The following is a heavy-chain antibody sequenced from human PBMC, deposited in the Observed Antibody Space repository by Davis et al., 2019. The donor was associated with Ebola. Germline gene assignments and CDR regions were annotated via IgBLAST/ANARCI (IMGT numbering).Heavy chain of an antibody. J-gene: IGHJ4*02. CDR1: GFTFSSYS. CDR2: ISSSSNYI. CDR3: ARASLVGTIEY. V-gene: IGHV3-21*05. D-gene: IGHD1-26*01. Sequence: GGSLRLSCAASGFTFSSYSMNWVRQAPGKGLEWVSYISSSSNYINYADSVQGRFTISRDNAKNSLYLQMNSLRADDTAVYYCARASLVGTIEYWGQGTLVTVSS.